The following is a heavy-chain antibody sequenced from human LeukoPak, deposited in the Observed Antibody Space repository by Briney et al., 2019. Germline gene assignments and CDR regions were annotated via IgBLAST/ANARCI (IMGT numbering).Heavy chain of an antibody. Sequence: GGSLRLSCAASAFTFSSYSMNWVRQAPGKGLEWVSSISSSGSYIYYADSVKGRFTISRDNAKNSLYLQMNSLRAEDTALYYCAKLTMVRGGPSDYWGQGTLVTVSS. V-gene: IGHV3-21*04. J-gene: IGHJ4*02. D-gene: IGHD3-10*01. CDR3: AKLTMVRGGPSDY. CDR2: ISSSGSYI. CDR1: AFTFSSYS.